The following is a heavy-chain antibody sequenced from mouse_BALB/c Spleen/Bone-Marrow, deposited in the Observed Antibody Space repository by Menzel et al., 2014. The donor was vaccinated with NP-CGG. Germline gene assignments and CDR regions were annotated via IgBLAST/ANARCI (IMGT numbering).Heavy chain of an antibody. D-gene: IGHD1-1*02. V-gene: IGHV14-3*02. CDR1: GFNIKDTY. CDR2: IDPANGNT. CDR3: XXXXLXSYAMDC. Sequence: VQLQQSGAELVKPGALVKLSCTASGFNIKDTYMHWVKQRPEQGLEWIGRIDPANGNTKYDPKFQGKATITADTSSNTAYLQLSSLTSEDTAVXXXXXXXLXSYAMDCWGQGTSVTVSS. J-gene: IGHJ4*01.